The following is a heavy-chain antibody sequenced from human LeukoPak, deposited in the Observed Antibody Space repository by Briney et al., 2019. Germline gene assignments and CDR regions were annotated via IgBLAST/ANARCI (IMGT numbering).Heavy chain of an antibody. V-gene: IGHV3-30*18. CDR3: AKGPRYCSGGSCYGPEDY. J-gene: IGHJ4*02. CDR2: ISYGGSNK. CDR1: GFTFSSYG. D-gene: IGHD2-15*01. Sequence: GGSLRLSCAASGFTFSSYGMHWVRQAPGKGLEWVAVISYGGSNKYYADSVKGRFTISRDNSKNTLYLQMNSLRAEDTAVYYCAKGPRYCSGGSCYGPEDYWGQGTLVTVSS.